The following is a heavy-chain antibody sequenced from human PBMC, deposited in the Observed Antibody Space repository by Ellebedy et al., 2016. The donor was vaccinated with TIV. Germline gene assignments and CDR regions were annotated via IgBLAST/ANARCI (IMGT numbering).Heavy chain of an antibody. V-gene: IGHV1-8*01. J-gene: IGHJ5*02. D-gene: IGHD1-7*01. CDR1: GYTFTSYD. Sequence: AASVKVSCKASGYTFTSYDINWVRQASGQGLEWMGWMNPSSGNTGYAQKFQGRVTMTMNTSITTAYMELSSLRSEDTAVYYCARDRRVTGTKSPWGQGTLVTVSS. CDR2: MNPSSGNT. CDR3: ARDRRVTGTKSP.